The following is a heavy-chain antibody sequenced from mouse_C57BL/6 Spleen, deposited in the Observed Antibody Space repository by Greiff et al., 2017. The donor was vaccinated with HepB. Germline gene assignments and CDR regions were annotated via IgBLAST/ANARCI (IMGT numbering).Heavy chain of an antibody. D-gene: IGHD4-1*01. J-gene: IGHJ4*01. Sequence: QVTLKESGPGILQPSQTLSLTCSFSGFSLSTFGMGVGWIRQPSGQGLEGLAHIWWDDDKYYNPALKSRLTISNDPTKDQVFLKIANVDTADTATYYCARMEGLGPRGWGQGTSVTVSS. V-gene: IGHV8-8*01. CDR2: IWWDDDK. CDR3: ARMEGLGPRG. CDR1: GFSLSTFGMG.